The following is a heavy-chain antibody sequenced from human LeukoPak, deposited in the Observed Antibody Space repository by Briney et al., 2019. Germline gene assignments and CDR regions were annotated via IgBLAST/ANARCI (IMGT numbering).Heavy chain of an antibody. J-gene: IGHJ6*04. CDR3: ARGGKYYDILTGYYGMDV. CDR1: GGSVSSGSYY. V-gene: IGHV4-61*01. D-gene: IGHD3-9*01. Sequence: SETLSLTCTVSGGSVSSGSYYWSWIRQPPGKGLEWIGYNYYSGSTNYNPSLKSRVTISVDTSKNQFSLKLSSVTAADTAVYYCARGGKYYDILTGYYGMDVWGKGTTVTVSS. CDR2: NYYSGST.